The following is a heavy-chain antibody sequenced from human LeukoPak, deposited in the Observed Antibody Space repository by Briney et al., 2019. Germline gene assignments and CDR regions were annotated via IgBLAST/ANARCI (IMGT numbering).Heavy chain of an antibody. V-gene: IGHV1-46*01. CDR2: INPSGGST. J-gene: IGHJ6*02. CDR1: GYTFTSYY. CDR3: ARDGYSGSLYYYGMDV. D-gene: IGHD5-12*01. Sequence: ASVTVSCKASGYTFTSYYMHWVRQAPGQGLEWMGIINPSGGSTSYAQKFQGRVTMTRDTSTSTVYMELSSLRSGDTAVYYRARDGYSGSLYYYGMDVWGQGTTVTVSS.